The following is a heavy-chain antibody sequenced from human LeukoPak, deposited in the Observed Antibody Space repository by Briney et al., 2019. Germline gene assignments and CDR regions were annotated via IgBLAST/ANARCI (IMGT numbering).Heavy chain of an antibody. Sequence: GGSLRLSCAASGFTFSSYGMSWVRQAPGKGLEWVSAITGNGANTFYADSVQGRFTISRDNSKSTLCLQMNSLRAEDTAVYYCAKQLGYCSDGSCYFPYWGQGTLVTVSS. V-gene: IGHV3-23*01. CDR3: AKQLGYCSDGSCYFPY. J-gene: IGHJ4*02. CDR1: GFTFSSYG. D-gene: IGHD2-15*01. CDR2: ITGNGANT.